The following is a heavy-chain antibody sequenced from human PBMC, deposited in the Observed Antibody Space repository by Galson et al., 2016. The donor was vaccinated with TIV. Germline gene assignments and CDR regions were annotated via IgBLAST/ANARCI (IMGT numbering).Heavy chain of an antibody. CDR2: ISTYNGYT. Sequence: SVKVSCKASGYTFTSYGFGWVRQAPGQGLEWMGWISTYNGYTNYAQKFQGRVTLTTETSTSTASMELRGLTSDDTAMYYCAGAADTWNGVPWDYWGQGTLVAVSS. V-gene: IGHV1-18*01. J-gene: IGHJ4*02. D-gene: IGHD1-1*01. CDR3: AGAADTWNGVPWDY. CDR1: GYTFTSYG.